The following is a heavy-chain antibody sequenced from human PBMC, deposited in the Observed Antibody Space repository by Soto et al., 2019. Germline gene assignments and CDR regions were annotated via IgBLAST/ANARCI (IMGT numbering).Heavy chain of an antibody. J-gene: IGHJ6*02. CDR1: GDSVSSNSAA. Sequence: SQTLSLTCAISGDSVSSNSAAWNWIRQSPSRGLEWLGRTYYRSKWYNDYAVSVKSRITINPDTSKNQFSLQLNSVTPEDTAVYYCARAMVAATPSYYYYYGMDVWGQGTTVTVS. V-gene: IGHV6-1*01. CDR3: ARAMVAATPSYYYYYGMDV. D-gene: IGHD2-15*01. CDR2: TYYRSKWYN.